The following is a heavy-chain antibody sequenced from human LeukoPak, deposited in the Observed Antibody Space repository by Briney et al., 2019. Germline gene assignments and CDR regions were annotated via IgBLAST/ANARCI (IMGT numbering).Heavy chain of an antibody. CDR3: ARGSENYYDSSDYSYYFDY. V-gene: IGHV1-2*02. Sequence: ASVKVSCKASVGTFSSYAISWVRQAPGQGLEWMGWINPNSGGTNYAQKFQGRVTMTRDTSISTAYMELSRLTSDDTAVYYCARGSENYYDSSDYSYYFDYWGQGTLVTVSS. CDR1: VGTFSSYA. D-gene: IGHD3-22*01. CDR2: INPNSGGT. J-gene: IGHJ4*02.